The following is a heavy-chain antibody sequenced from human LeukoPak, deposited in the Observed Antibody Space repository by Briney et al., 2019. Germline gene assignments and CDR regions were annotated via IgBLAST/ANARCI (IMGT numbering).Heavy chain of an antibody. CDR3: ARDWKYCSGGSCYGGFDY. CDR2: IWYDGSKK. D-gene: IGHD2-15*01. J-gene: IGHJ4*02. V-gene: IGHV3-33*08. CDR1: GFTFSSYS. Sequence: PGGSLRLSCAASGFTFSSYSMNWVRQAPGKGLEWVAVIWYDGSKKYYADSVKGRFTISRDNSKNTLYLQMNSLRAEDTAVYYCARDWKYCSGGSCYGGFDYWGQGTLVTVSS.